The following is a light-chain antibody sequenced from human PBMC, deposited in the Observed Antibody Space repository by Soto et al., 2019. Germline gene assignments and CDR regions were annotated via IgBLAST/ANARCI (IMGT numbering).Light chain of an antibody. Sequence: DIQMTPSPSTLSASVVDRVTITCRASQSISSWLAWYQQKPGKAPKLLIYDASSLERGVPSRFSGTGSGTEFTLTISSLQPDDFATYYCQQYYRSSITFGQGTR. V-gene: IGKV1-5*01. CDR2: DAS. J-gene: IGKJ5*01. CDR3: QQYYRSSIT. CDR1: QSISSW.